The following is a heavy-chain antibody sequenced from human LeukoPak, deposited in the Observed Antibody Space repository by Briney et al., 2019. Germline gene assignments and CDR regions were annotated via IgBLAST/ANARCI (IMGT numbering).Heavy chain of an antibody. Sequence: ASVTVSCKASGYTFTSCDIIWVRQATGQGLEWMGWMNPNSGNTGYAQKFQGRVTMTRNTSISTAYMELSSLRSEDTAVYYCARGQITMGFDPWGQGTLVTVSS. CDR3: ARGQITMGFDP. J-gene: IGHJ5*02. D-gene: IGHD3-10*01. V-gene: IGHV1-8*01. CDR2: MNPNSGNT. CDR1: GYTFTSCD.